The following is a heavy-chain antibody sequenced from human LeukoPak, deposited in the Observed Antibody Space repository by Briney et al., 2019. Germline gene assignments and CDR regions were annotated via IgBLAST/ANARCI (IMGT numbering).Heavy chain of an antibody. CDR3: ARHSGTYYDFDY. CDR1: GGSISSYY. CDR2: IYYSGNT. V-gene: IGHV4-59*08. Sequence: SETLSLTCTVSGGSISSYYWSWIRQPPEKGLEWVGYIYYSGNTNYNPSLQSRVTISVDTSKNQFSLKLSSVTAADTAVYYCARHSGTYYDFDYWGQGTLVTVSS. D-gene: IGHD1-26*01. J-gene: IGHJ4*02.